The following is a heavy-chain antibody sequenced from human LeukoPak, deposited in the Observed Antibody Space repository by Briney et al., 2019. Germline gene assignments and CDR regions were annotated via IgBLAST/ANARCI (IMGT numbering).Heavy chain of an antibody. J-gene: IGHJ4*02. CDR3: ARGIDTAMANNDY. CDR2: INPNSGGT. V-gene: IGHV1-2*06. Sequence: ASVTVSCKASGYTFTGYYMHWVRQAPGQGLEWMGRINPNSGGTNYAQKFQGRVTMTRDTSISTAYMELSRLRSDDTAVYYCARGIDTAMANNDYWGQGTLVTVSS. CDR1: GYTFTGYY. D-gene: IGHD5-18*01.